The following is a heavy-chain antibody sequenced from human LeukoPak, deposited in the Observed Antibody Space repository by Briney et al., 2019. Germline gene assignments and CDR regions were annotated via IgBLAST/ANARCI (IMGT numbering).Heavy chain of an antibody. V-gene: IGHV4-38-2*02. Sequence: PSETLSLTCAVSGYSISSGYYWGWIRQPPGKGLEWIGYIYYSGSTYYNPSLKSRVVISLDTSKNQFSLKLTSVTAADTAVYYCARESLGGHYFDYWGQGILVTVSS. D-gene: IGHD3-16*01. CDR3: ARESLGGHYFDY. CDR2: IYYSGST. CDR1: GYSISSGYY. J-gene: IGHJ4*02.